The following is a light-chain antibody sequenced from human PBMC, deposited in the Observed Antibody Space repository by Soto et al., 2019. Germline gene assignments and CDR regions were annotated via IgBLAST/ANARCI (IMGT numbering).Light chain of an antibody. V-gene: IGKV3-20*01. CDR3: QQYGSSPWT. CDR1: QSVRSSY. J-gene: IGKJ1*01. Sequence: EIVLTQSPGTLSLSPGERATLSCRASQSVRSSYLAWYQQKPGQSPRLLIYGASNRATGIPDRFSGSGSGTDFTLIISRLEPEDFALYYCQQYGSSPWTFGQGTKVEIK. CDR2: GAS.